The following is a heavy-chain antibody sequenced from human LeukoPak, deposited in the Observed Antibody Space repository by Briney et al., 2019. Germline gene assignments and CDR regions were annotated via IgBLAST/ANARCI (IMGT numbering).Heavy chain of an antibody. J-gene: IGHJ3*02. Sequence: GGSLRLSCAASGFTFSSYSMNWVRQAPGKGLEWVSSISGSGHSTYYADSVRGRFTISRDNSKNTLYLQMNSLRAEDTAVYYCAKDPNGDYVGAFDMWGPGTMVTVSS. D-gene: IGHD4-17*01. CDR2: ISGSGHST. V-gene: IGHV3-23*01. CDR3: AKDPNGDYVGAFDM. CDR1: GFTFSSYS.